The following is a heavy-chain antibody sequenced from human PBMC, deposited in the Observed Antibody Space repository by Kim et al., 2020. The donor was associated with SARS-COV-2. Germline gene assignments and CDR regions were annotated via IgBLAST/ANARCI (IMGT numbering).Heavy chain of an antibody. V-gene: IGHV3-66*02. CDR2: IYSGGST. CDR3: ARARTGKVKGVDN. CDR1: GFTVSSNY. J-gene: IGHJ4*02. Sequence: GGSLRLSCAASGFTVSSNYMSWVRQAPGKGLEWVSVIYSGGSTYYADSVKGRFTISRDNSKNTLYLQMNSLRAEDTAVYYCARARTGKVKGVDNWGQGTLVTVSS.